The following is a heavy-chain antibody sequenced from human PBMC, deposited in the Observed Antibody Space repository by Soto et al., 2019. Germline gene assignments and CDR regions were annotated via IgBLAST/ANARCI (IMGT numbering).Heavy chain of an antibody. V-gene: IGHV1-69*02. CDR3: ARGTVTTSDAFDI. D-gene: IGHD4-4*01. Sequence: QVQLVQSGAEVKKPGSSVEVSCKASGGTFSSYTISWVRQAPGQGLEWMGRIIPILGIANYAQKFQGRVTITADKSTSTAYMELSSLRSEDTAVYYCARGTVTTSDAFDIWGQGTMVTVSS. CDR2: IIPILGIA. J-gene: IGHJ3*02. CDR1: GGTFSSYT.